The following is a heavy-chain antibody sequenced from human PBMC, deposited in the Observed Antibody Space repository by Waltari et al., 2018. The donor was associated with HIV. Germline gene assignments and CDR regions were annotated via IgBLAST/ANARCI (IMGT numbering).Heavy chain of an antibody. Sequence: EVQLVESGGGLVQPGGSLRLSWAAPGFTFNKYWMTWVRQAPGKGLEWVANIKQDESEKYYVDSLKGRFTISRDNAKNSLFLQMNSLRVEDTAVYYCAREALYDSSGYYFDYWGQGTLVTVSS. J-gene: IGHJ4*02. D-gene: IGHD3-22*01. CDR2: IKQDESEK. V-gene: IGHV3-7*01. CDR3: AREALYDSSGYYFDY. CDR1: GFTFNKYW.